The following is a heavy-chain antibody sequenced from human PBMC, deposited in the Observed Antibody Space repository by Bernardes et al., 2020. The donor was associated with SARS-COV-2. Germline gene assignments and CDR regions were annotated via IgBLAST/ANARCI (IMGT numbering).Heavy chain of an antibody. CDR3: ARGSGNYYFDY. CDR1: GFTFSNYE. CDR2: LNGDGTTT. Sequence: GGSLRLSCAASGFTFSNYEMGWVRQAPDRGLVWVSRLNGDGTTTNYADSVKGRFTISRDNAKSTVYLQMNSLRVEDTAVYFCARGSGNYYFDYWGQGTLVTVSS. J-gene: IGHJ4*02. V-gene: IGHV3-74*01. D-gene: IGHD1-26*01.